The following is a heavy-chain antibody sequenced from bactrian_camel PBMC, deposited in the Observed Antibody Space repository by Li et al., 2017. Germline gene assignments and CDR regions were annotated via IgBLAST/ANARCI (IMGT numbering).Heavy chain of an antibody. CDR2: IYTDHDDT. CDR3: AAQPLSWTFRKTLVTMPRPSEFNY. Sequence: HVQLVESGGGLVQAGKSLRLSCTASGYAYSTWMAWFRQAPGKEREGIASIYTDHDDTYYADSVKGRFTISQDHDKKTSYLQMNSLVPEDTAMYYCAAQPLSWTFRKTLVTMPRPSEFNYWGQGTQVTVS. D-gene: IGHD2*01. V-gene: IGHV3S6*01. J-gene: IGHJ4*01. CDR1: GYAYSTW.